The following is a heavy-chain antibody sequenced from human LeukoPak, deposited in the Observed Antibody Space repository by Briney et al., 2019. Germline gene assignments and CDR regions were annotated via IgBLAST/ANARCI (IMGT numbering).Heavy chain of an antibody. J-gene: IGHJ3*02. Sequence: ASVKVSCKASGYTLTELSMHWVRQAPGKGLEWMGGFDPEDGETIYAQKFQGRVTMTEDTSTDTAYMELSSLRSEDTAVYYCATVWFGELLSAFDIWGQGTMVTVSS. D-gene: IGHD3-10*01. CDR2: FDPEDGET. CDR1: GYTLTELS. V-gene: IGHV1-24*01. CDR3: ATVWFGELLSAFDI.